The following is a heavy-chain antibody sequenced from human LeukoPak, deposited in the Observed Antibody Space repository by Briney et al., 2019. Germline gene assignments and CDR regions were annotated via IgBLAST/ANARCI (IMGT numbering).Heavy chain of an antibody. V-gene: IGHV3-7*01. CDR1: GFTFSSYW. D-gene: IGHD2-21*02. J-gene: IGHJ1*01. CDR2: IKQDGSEK. CDR3: ASSEYLLPEYLQH. Sequence: GGSLRLSCAASGFTFSSYWMSWVRQAPGKGLEWVANIKQDGSEKYYVDSVKGRFTISRDNAKNSLYLQMNSLRAEDTAVYYCASSEYLLPEYLQHWGQGTLVTVSS.